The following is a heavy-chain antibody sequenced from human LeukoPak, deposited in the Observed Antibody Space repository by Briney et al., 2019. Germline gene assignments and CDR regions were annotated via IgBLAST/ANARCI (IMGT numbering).Heavy chain of an antibody. V-gene: IGHV3-30*18. CDR2: ISYDGRNK. CDR3: AKVHETYCSGTGCYEGYFDY. J-gene: IGHJ4*02. Sequence: GGSLRLSCAASGFTVSSNDMSWVRQAPGKGLEWVAVISYDGRNKYYADSVKGRFTISRGNSKNTLYLQMNSLRTEDTAVYYCAKVHETYCSGTGCYEGYFDYWGQGTLVSVSS. D-gene: IGHD2-2*01. CDR1: GFTVSSND.